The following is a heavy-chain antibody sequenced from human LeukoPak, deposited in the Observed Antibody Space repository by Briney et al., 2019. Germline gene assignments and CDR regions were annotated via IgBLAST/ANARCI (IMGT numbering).Heavy chain of an antibody. V-gene: IGHV3-21*01. D-gene: IGHD3-22*01. J-gene: IGHJ4*02. CDR1: GFTFSSYS. CDR2: ISSSSSSYI. Sequence: GGSLRLSCAASGFTFSSYSMNWVRQAPGKGLEWVSSISSSSSSYIYYADSVKGRFTISRDNAKNSLYLQMNSLGAEDTAVYYCAREYYDSSGHHYYFDYWGQGTLVTVSS. CDR3: AREYYDSSGHHYYFDY.